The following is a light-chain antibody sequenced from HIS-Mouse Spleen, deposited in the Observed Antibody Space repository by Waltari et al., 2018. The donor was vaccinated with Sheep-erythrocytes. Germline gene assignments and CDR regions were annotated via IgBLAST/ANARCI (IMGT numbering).Light chain of an antibody. CDR3: QQYNNWPLSRLT. CDR2: GAS. V-gene: IGKV3-15*01. Sequence: EIVMTQSPATLSVSPGERATLSCRASQSVSSNLAWYQQKPGQAPRLLIYGASTRATGIPARVSGSGSGTEFTLTISSMQSEDFAVYYCQQYNNWPLSRLTFGGGTKVEIK. CDR1: QSVSSN. J-gene: IGKJ4*01.